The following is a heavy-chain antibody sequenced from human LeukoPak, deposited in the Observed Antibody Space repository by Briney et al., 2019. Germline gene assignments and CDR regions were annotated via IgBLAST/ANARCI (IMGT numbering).Heavy chain of an antibody. CDR3: VRERPAAGQCLFDN. D-gene: IGHD6-13*01. CDR1: GGSFSGYY. Sequence: SETLSLTCAVCGGSFSGYYWSWIRQPPGKRLEWIGEINHSGSTNYNPSLKSRVTISVDTSKNQFSLKLSSVTAADTAVYYCVRERPAAGQCLFDNWGQGTLVTVSS. J-gene: IGHJ4*02. CDR2: INHSGST. V-gene: IGHV4-34*01.